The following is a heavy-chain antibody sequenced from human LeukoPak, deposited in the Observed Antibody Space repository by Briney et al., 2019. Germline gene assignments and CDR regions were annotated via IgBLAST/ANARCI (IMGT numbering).Heavy chain of an antibody. J-gene: IGHJ3*02. CDR2: ISYDGSDK. V-gene: IGHV3-30*03. Sequence: PGGSLRLSCAASGFTFTNYGMHWVRQAPGKGLEWVALISYDGSDKNYADSVKGRFTISRDNAKNSLYLQMNSLSAEDTAVYYCARVGWLLYAFDIWGQGTMVTVSS. D-gene: IGHD3-3*01. CDR1: GFTFTNYG. CDR3: ARVGWLLYAFDI.